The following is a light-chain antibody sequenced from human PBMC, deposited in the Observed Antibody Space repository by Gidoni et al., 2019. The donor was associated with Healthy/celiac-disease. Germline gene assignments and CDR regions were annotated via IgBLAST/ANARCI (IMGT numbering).Light chain of an antibody. CDR1: QSVSSH. CDR3: QQYNNWPSIT. J-gene: IGKJ5*01. CDR2: GAS. Sequence: EIVITQSPATLSVSPGERATLSCSASQSVSSHLAWYQQKPGQAPRLRIYGASTRATGIPARFSGSGSVTEFTLTISSLQPEDFAVYYCQQYNNWPSITFGQGTRLEIK. V-gene: IGKV3-15*01.